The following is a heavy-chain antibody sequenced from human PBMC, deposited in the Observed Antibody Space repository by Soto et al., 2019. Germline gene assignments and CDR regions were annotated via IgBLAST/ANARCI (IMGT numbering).Heavy chain of an antibody. CDR1: GGSFSGYY. CDR3: ARGRDSSSSRSVVYFDY. CDR2: INHSGST. V-gene: IGHV4-34*01. Sequence: NPSETLSLTCAVYGGSFSGYYWSWIRQPPGKGLEWIGEINHSGSTNYNPSLKSRVTISVDTSKNQFSLKLSSVTAADTAVYYCARGRDSSSSRSVVYFDYWGQGTLVTVSS. J-gene: IGHJ4*02. D-gene: IGHD6-6*01.